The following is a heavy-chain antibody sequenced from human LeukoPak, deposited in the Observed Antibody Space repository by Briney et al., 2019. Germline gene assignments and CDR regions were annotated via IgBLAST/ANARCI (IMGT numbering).Heavy chain of an antibody. Sequence: PGGSLRLSCAASGFTVSSNYMSWVRQAPGKGLEWVSVIYSGGSTYYADSVKGRFTISRDNSKNTLYLQMNSLRAEDTAVYYCARLFKVAPAAIHTWGQGTLVTVSS. CDR1: GFTVSSNY. D-gene: IGHD2-2*01. CDR2: IYSGGST. J-gene: IGHJ5*02. CDR3: ARLFKVAPAAIHT. V-gene: IGHV3-53*01.